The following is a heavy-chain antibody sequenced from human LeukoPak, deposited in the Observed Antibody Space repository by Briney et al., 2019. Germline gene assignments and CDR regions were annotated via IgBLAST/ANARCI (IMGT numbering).Heavy chain of an antibody. CDR3: ARGRWNYYYFDY. D-gene: IGHD1-7*01. Sequence: SETLSLTCTVSGGSISSYYWSWIRQPPGKGLEWIGYIYYSGSTNYNPSLKSRVTISVDTSKNQFSLRLSSVTAADTAVYYCARGRWNYYYFDYWGQGTLVTVSS. V-gene: IGHV4-59*01. J-gene: IGHJ4*02. CDR2: IYYSGST. CDR1: GGSISSYY.